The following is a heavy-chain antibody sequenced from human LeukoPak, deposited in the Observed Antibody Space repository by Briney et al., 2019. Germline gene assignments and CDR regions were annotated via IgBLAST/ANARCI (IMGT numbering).Heavy chain of an antibody. CDR3: AKSYYYDSSGFLPHDAFDI. D-gene: IGHD3-22*01. CDR2: ISGSGGST. CDR1: GFTFSSYE. Sequence: GGSLRLSCATSGFTFSSYEMNWVRQAPGKGLEWVSAISGSGGSTYYADAVKGRFTISRDNSKNTLYVQMNSLRAEDTAVYYCAKSYYYDSSGFLPHDAFDIWGQGEMVTVSS. V-gene: IGHV3-23*01. J-gene: IGHJ3*02.